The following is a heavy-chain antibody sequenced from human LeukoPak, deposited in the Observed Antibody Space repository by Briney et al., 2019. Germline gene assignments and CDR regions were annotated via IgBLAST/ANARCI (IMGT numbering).Heavy chain of an antibody. J-gene: IGHJ3*02. V-gene: IGHV1-2*02. CDR1: GYTFTGYY. CDR2: INPNSGGT. CDR3: GRGSPPHYYDSLRRADSNAFDI. Sequence: ASVKVSCKASGYTFTGYYMHGVRQAPGQGLEWMGWINPNSGGTNYAQKFQGRVTKNRDASISTAYMELRRLTSDDTAVYYCGRGSPPHYYDSLRRADSNAFDIWGQGTMVTVSS. D-gene: IGHD3-22*01.